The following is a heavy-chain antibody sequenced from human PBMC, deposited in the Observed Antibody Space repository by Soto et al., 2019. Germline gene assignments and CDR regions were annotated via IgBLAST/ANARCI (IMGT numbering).Heavy chain of an antibody. CDR3: AREARDDY. CDR2: ISGSSTYI. D-gene: IGHD3-10*01. V-gene: IGHV3-21*01. Sequence: EVQLVESGGGLVKPGGSLRLSCAASGSTFISYSMNWVRQAPGKGLEWVSSISGSSTYIYYADSVKGRFTISRDNAKNSLYLQMNSLRAEDTAVYYCAREARDDYWGQGTLVTVSS. J-gene: IGHJ4*02. CDR1: GSTFISYS.